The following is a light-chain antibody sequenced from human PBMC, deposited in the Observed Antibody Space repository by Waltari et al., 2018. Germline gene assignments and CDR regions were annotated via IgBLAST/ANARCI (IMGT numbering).Light chain of an antibody. J-gene: IGLJ2*01. Sequence: QSVLTQPPSVSGAPGHRVSISCTGSGSHPGAGYDVPWSQQHPGKAPKLLIYGTSTRPPGVPDRFFGSQSGTSASLAITALQAEDEAEYYCQSYDTSLSVVFGGGTKLTVL. CDR2: GTS. CDR3: QSYDTSLSVV. V-gene: IGLV1-40*01. CDR1: GSHPGAGYD.